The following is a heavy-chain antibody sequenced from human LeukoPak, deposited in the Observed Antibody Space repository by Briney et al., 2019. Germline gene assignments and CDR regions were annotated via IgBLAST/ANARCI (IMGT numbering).Heavy chain of an antibody. CDR3: ARVRGYSYGPVDY. CDR1: GFTFSSYW. V-gene: IGHV3-74*01. Sequence: GGSLRLSCAASGFTFSSYWMHCVRQAPGKGLVWVSRINTDGSSTSYADSVKGRFTISRDNAKNTLYLQMNSLRAEDTAVYYCARVRGYSYGPVDYWGQGTPVTVSS. CDR2: INTDGSST. J-gene: IGHJ4*02. D-gene: IGHD5-18*01.